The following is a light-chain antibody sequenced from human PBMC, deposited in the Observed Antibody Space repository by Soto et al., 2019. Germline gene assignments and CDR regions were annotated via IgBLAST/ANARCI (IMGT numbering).Light chain of an antibody. CDR1: QSISSY. CDR3: QQSYSTPQLT. Sequence: DIQMTQSPSSLSASVGDRVTITCRASQSISSYLNWYQQKPGKAPKLLIYAASSLQSGVPSRFSGSGSGTDFTLTIISLQPEDFAPYYCQQSYSTPQLTFGGGTKVEIK. V-gene: IGKV1-39*01. J-gene: IGKJ4*01. CDR2: AAS.